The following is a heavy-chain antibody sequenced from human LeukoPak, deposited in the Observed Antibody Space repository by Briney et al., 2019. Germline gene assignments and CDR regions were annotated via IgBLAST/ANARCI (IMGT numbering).Heavy chain of an antibody. CDR2: IYYSGST. D-gene: IGHD3-3*01. CDR1: GDSISMHY. CDR3: ARVRDYYYYYMDV. Sequence: PSETLSLTCSVSGDSISMHYWSWIRQPPGKGLEWIGYIYYSGSTNYNPSLKSRVTISVDTSKNQFSLKLSSVTAADTAVYYCARVRDYYYYYMDVWGKGTTVTVSS. J-gene: IGHJ6*03. V-gene: IGHV4-59*11.